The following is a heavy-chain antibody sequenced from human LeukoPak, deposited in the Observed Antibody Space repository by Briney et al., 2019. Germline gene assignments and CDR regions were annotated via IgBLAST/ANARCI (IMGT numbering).Heavy chain of an antibody. J-gene: IGHJ3*02. CDR2: IYHSGST. CDR1: GGSISSSNW. CDR3: ARILEWELRAFDI. Sequence: ASETLSLTCAVSGGSISSSNWWSWVRQPPGKGLEWIGEIYHSGSTNYNPSLKSQATISVDKSKNQFSLKLSSVTAADTAVYYCARILEWELRAFDIWGQGTMVTVSA. V-gene: IGHV4-4*02. D-gene: IGHD1-26*01.